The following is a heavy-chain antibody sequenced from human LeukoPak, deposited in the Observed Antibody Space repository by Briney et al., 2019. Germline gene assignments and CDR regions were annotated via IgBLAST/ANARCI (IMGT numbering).Heavy chain of an antibody. V-gene: IGHV4-4*07. CDR1: GVSISSYY. CDR3: ARGFKPLCSGWYQDAFVI. D-gene: IGHD6-19*01. CDR2: IYTSGST. J-gene: IGHJ3*02. Sequence: AETLSLSCTVSGVSISSYYMSWVRQPAGKGLEWVGRIYTSGSTNYNPSLKSRVTMSVDTSKHQYALKLSSVTDADRAVYYCARGFKPLCSGWYQDAFVIWGGGTM.